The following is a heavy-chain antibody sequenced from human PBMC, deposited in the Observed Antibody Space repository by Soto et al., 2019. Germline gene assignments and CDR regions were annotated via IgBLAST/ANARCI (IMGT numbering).Heavy chain of an antibody. D-gene: IGHD2-15*01. CDR2: MNPNSGNT. V-gene: IGHV1-8*01. CDR1: GYTFTSYD. Sequence: ASVKVSFKASGYTFTSYDINWVRQATGQGLEWMGWMNPNSGNTGYAQKFQGRVTMTRNTSISTAYMELSSLRSEDTAVYYCARGQDPVVVASDYWGQGTLVTVSS. J-gene: IGHJ4*02. CDR3: ARGQDPVVVASDY.